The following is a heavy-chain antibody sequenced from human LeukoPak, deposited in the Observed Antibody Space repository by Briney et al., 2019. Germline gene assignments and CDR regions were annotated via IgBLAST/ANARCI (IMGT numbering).Heavy chain of an antibody. J-gene: IGHJ4*02. CDR3: ARVSGVGSYRPFDY. Sequence: GGSLRLSCAASGFILNNYAMTWVRQAPGKRLEWVSVISAGGDYSYYADSVQGRFTISRDGSRDTVFLQMDSLRVEDTAVYFCARVSGVGSYRPFDYWGQGTLVTVSS. D-gene: IGHD1-26*01. CDR2: ISAGGDYS. CDR1: GFILNNYA. V-gene: IGHV3-23*01.